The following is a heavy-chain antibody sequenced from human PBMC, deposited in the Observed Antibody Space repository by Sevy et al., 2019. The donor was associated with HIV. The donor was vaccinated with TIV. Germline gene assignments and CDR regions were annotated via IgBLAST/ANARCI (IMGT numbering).Heavy chain of an antibody. J-gene: IGHJ6*03. D-gene: IGHD1-1*01. V-gene: IGHV1-69*06. CDR1: GGTFSSYA. Sequence: ASVKVSCKASGGTFSSYAISWVRRAPGQGLEWMGGIIPIFGTANYAQKFQGRVTITADKSTSTAYMELSSLRSEDTAVYYCARNEMEPYYYYYYMDVWGKGTTVTVSS. CDR2: IIPIFGTA. CDR3: ARNEMEPYYYYYYMDV.